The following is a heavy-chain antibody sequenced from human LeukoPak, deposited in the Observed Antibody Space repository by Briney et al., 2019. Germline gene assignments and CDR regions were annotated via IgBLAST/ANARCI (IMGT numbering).Heavy chain of an antibody. CDR2: IYWNDDK. D-gene: IGHD2-2*01. Sequence: SGPTLVKPPQPLTLTCTFSGFSLSTSGVGVGWIRQPPAKALEWLALIYWNDDKRYSPSLKSRLTITKDTSKNQVVLTMTNMDPVDTATYYCAHSQYIVVVPAAPHFDYWGQGTLVTVSS. J-gene: IGHJ4*02. CDR3: AHSQYIVVVPAAPHFDY. V-gene: IGHV2-5*01. CDR1: GFSLSTSGVG.